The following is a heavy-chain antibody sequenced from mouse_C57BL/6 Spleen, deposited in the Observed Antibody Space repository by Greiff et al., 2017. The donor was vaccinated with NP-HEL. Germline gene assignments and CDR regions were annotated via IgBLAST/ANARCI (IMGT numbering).Heavy chain of an antibody. CDR2: INPYNGGT. CDR1: GYTFTDYY. Sequence: VQLQQSGPVLVKPGASVKMSCKASGYTFTDYYMNWVKQSHGKSLEWIGVINPYNGGTSYNQKFKGKATLTVDKSSSTAYMELNSLTSEDSAVYYCARGAEYAMDYWGQGTSVTVSS. V-gene: IGHV1-19*01. CDR3: ARGAEYAMDY. J-gene: IGHJ4*01.